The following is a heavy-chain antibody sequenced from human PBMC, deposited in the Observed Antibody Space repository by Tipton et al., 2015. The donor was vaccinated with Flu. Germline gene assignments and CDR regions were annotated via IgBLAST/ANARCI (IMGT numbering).Heavy chain of an antibody. CDR2: IQEDGSEK. CDR1: GFTFSSYW. CDR3: ARDKGYSSFDY. D-gene: IGHD4-11*01. Sequence: SLRLSCAASGFTFSSYWMSWVRQAPGKGLEWVANIQEDGSEKNYVDSMKGRLTISRDNAKNSAYLQMNSLRAEDTAVYYCARDKGYSSFDYWGQGTLVTVSS. J-gene: IGHJ4*02. V-gene: IGHV3-7*01.